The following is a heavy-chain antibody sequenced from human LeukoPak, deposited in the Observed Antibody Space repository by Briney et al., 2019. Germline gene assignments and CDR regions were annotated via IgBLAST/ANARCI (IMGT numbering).Heavy chain of an antibody. Sequence: SEALSLTCSVYGGSFSGFYWNWIRQAPGKGLEWIGEINHSGSTHYSPSLKSRLSISVDPSKNQFSLKLSSVTAADTAVYYCARGGGYCTNNVCPPWFDPWGQGALVTVSS. V-gene: IGHV4-34*01. D-gene: IGHD2-8*01. CDR2: INHSGST. CDR1: GGSFSGFY. CDR3: ARGGGYCTNNVCPPWFDP. J-gene: IGHJ5*02.